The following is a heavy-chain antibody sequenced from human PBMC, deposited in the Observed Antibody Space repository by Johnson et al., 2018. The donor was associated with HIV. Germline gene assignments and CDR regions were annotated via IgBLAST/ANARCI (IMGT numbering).Heavy chain of an antibody. J-gene: IGHJ3*02. Sequence: VQLVESGGGLVQPGGSLRLSCAASGFTFSSYAMSWVRQAPGKGLEWVSAISSSGSTIYYADSVKGRFTISRDNAKNSLYLQMNSLRAADTALYYCARETHYYDSSGYYVDAFDIWGQGTMVTVSS. CDR1: GFTFSSYA. CDR2: ISSSGSTI. V-gene: IGHV3-48*04. D-gene: IGHD3-22*01. CDR3: ARETHYYDSSGYYVDAFDI.